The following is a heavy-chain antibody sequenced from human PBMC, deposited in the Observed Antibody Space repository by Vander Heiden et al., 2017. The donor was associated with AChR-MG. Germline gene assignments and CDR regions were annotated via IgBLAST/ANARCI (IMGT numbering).Heavy chain of an antibody. Sequence: QVQLAQSGAEVKKPGSSVTVSCKASGGTFSSFAINWVRQAPGQGLEWMGGLIPVFGTPNYAQRFQGRVTITADKSTSTVYMELSSLGSEDTAVYYCGRSQGGIAAATDYWGQGTLVTVSS. CDR1: GGTFSSFA. CDR3: GRSQGGIAAATDY. D-gene: IGHD6-13*01. J-gene: IGHJ4*02. CDR2: LIPVFGTP. V-gene: IGHV1-69*06.